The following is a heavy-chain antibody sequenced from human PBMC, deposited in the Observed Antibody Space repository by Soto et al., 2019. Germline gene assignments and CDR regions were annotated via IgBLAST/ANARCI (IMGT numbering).Heavy chain of an antibody. Sequence: QVQLQESGPGLVKPSETLSLTCTVSGGSISSYYWSWIRQPAGKGLEWIGRIYTSGSTNYNPSLKSRVTMSVYTSKNQFSLKLSSVTAADTAVYYCARDQPMGRAVAGNYWYFDLWGRGTLVTVSS. D-gene: IGHD6-19*01. CDR2: IYTSGST. CDR3: ARDQPMGRAVAGNYWYFDL. CDR1: GGSISSYY. V-gene: IGHV4-4*07. J-gene: IGHJ2*01.